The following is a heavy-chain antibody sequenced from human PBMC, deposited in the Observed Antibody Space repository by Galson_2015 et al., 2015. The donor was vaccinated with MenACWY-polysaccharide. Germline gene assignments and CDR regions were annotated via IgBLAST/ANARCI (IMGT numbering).Heavy chain of an antibody. V-gene: IGHV3-23*01. CDR2: IRSSGTNT. Sequence: SLRLSCAASGFTFTSYAMSWVRQAPGKGLGWVSAIRSSGTNTYYADSVKGRFTISRDNSKNTLYLQMNSLRAEDTAVYYCAKDSTDFWSVAGRFDHWGQRTLVTVSS. CDR3: AKDSTDFWSVAGRFDH. J-gene: IGHJ5*02. CDR1: GFTFTSYA. D-gene: IGHD3-3*01.